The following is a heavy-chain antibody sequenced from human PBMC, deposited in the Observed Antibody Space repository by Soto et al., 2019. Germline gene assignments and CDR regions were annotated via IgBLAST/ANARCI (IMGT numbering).Heavy chain of an antibody. CDR3: TSRASSDLLGRRKTDFDY. D-gene: IGHD2-15*01. Sequence: PGGSLRLSCAASGFTFSSYGMHWVRQAPGKGLEWVGRIKSKTDGGTTDYAAPVKGRFTISRDDSKNTLYLQMNSLKTEDTAVYYCTSRASSDLLGRRKTDFDYWGQGTLVTVSS. V-gene: IGHV3-15*07. J-gene: IGHJ4*02. CDR2: IKSKTDGGTT. CDR1: GFTFSSYG.